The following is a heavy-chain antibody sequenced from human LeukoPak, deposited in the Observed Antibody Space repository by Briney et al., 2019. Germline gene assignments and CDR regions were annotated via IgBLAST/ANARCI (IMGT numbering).Heavy chain of an antibody. Sequence: PSETLSLTCTVSGGSISSYYWSWIRQPPGKGLEWIGYIYYSGSTSYNPSLKSRVTISVDTSKNQFSLKLSSVTAADTAVYYCARDDGDYGGYYFDYWGQGTLVTVSS. J-gene: IGHJ4*02. CDR3: ARDDGDYGGYYFDY. CDR1: GGSISSYY. D-gene: IGHD4-17*01. CDR2: IYYSGST. V-gene: IGHV4-59*01.